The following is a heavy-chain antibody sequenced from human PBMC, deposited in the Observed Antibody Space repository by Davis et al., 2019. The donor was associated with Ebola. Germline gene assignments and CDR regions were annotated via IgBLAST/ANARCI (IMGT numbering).Heavy chain of an antibody. CDR3: ARGGLVPAALYL. CDR1: GASMTSYY. J-gene: IGHJ3*01. CDR2: IVYTGNT. V-gene: IGHV4-59*01. D-gene: IGHD2-2*01. Sequence: PSETLSLTCTVSGASMTSYYWSWIRQPPGEGLEWIGYIVYTGNTNYNPSLKSRVTISGDTSKKQFSLRLKSVTAADTAVYYCARGGLVPAALYLWGQGTMVTVSS.